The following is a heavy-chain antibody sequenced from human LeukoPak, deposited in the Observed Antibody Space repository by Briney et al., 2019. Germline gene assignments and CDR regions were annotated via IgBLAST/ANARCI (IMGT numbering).Heavy chain of an antibody. CDR2: ISGSSSII. CDR1: GFTFSSCI. D-gene: IGHD3-10*01. Sequence: GGSLRLSCAASGFTFSSCIMKWGRQAPGKGLEWVSYISGSSSIIYYADSVKGRFTISRDNAKNSLYLQMNSLRHEDTAVYYCARGESLGCWGQGTLVTVSS. CDR3: ARGESLGC. J-gene: IGHJ4*02. V-gene: IGHV3-48*02.